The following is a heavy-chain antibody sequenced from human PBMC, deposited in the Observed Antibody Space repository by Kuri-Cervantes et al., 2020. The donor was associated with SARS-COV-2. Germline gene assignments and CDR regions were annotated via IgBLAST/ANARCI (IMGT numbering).Heavy chain of an antibody. D-gene: IGHD6-19*01. Sequence: SVKVSCKASGGTFSSYTISWVRQAPGQGLEWKGRIIPILGIANYAQKFQGRVTITADKSTSTAYMELSSLRSEDTAVYYCASGAVADLFDYWGQGTLVTVSS. J-gene: IGHJ4*02. CDR2: IIPILGIA. CDR3: ASGAVADLFDY. CDR1: GGTFSSYT. V-gene: IGHV1-69*02.